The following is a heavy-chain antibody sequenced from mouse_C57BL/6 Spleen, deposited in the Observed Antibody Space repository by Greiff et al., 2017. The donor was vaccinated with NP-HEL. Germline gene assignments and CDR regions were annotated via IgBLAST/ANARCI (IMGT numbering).Heavy chain of an antibody. V-gene: IGHV5-4*03. D-gene: IGHD2-1*01. Sequence: EVMLVESGGGLVKPGGSLKLSCAASGFTFSSYAMSWVRQTPEKRLEWVATISDGGSYTYYPDNVKGRFTISRDNAKNNLYLQMSHLKSEDTAMYYCARIYYGNHYWYFDVWGTGTTVTVSS. CDR1: GFTFSSYA. CDR2: ISDGGSYT. CDR3: ARIYYGNHYWYFDV. J-gene: IGHJ1*03.